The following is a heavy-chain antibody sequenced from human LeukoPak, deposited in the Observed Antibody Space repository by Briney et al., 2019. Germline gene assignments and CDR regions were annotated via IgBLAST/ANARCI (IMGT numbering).Heavy chain of an antibody. D-gene: IGHD4-17*01. Sequence: PGRSLRLSCTASGFTFGDYAMSWVRQAPGKGLEWVGFIRSKAYGGTTEYAASVKGRFTISRDDSKSIAYLQVNSLKTEDTAVYYCTRDLEVTTTTTGYYYYYGMDVWGQGTTVTVSS. CDR1: GFTFGDYA. V-gene: IGHV3-49*04. CDR2: IRSKAYGGTT. J-gene: IGHJ6*02. CDR3: TRDLEVTTTTTGYYYYYGMDV.